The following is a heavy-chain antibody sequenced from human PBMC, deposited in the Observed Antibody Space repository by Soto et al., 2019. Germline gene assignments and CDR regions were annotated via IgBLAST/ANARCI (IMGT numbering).Heavy chain of an antibody. CDR1: GGSMSSYY. CDR3: ERLGDYYQAFDY. Sequence: QVQLQESGPGLVKPSETLSLTCTVSGGSMSSYYWSWFRQPPGKGLEWIGYIYYTGTTNYFPSLKGRATISVDTSRNQFSLNLTSVTAAYTAVYYCERLGDYYQAFDYWGQGTLVTVSS. D-gene: IGHD3-22*01. J-gene: IGHJ4*02. V-gene: IGHV4-59*08. CDR2: IYYTGTT.